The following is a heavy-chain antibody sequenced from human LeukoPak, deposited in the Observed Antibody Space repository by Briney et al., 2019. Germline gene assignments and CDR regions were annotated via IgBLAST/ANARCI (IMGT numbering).Heavy chain of an antibody. CDR3: AXAVTDXXXXXFDL. J-gene: IGHJ2*01. V-gene: IGHV3-23*01. CDR2: ISGSAYST. CDR1: GFTFRSYG. Sequence: PGGSLRLSCAASGFTFRSYGMSWVRQAPGKGLEWISVISGSAYSTYYAESVKGRFTISRDTSKNTLYLQMNNLRAEDTAVYFCAXAVTDXXXXXFDLWGHGXLVTVS. D-gene: IGHD2-15*01.